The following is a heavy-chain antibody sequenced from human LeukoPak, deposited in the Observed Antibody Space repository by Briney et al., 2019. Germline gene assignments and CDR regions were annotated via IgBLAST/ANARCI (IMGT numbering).Heavy chain of an antibody. V-gene: IGHV3-30*18. CDR1: GFTFSSYG. CDR3: AKEGYYYDSSGYRGPFDY. J-gene: IGHJ4*02. CDR2: ISYDGSNK. D-gene: IGHD3-22*01. Sequence: GGSLRLSCAASGFTFSSYGMHWVRQAPGKGLEWVAVISYDGSNKYYADSVKGRFTISRDNSKNTLYLQMNSLRAEDTAVYYCAKEGYYYDSSGYRGPFDYWGQGTLVTVSS.